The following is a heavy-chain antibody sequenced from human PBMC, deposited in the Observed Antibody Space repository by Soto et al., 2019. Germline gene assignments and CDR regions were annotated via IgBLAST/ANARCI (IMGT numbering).Heavy chain of an antibody. V-gene: IGHV3-23*01. D-gene: IGHD3-16*01. J-gene: IGHJ4*02. Sequence: PGGSLRLSCAASGFTFNNYAMIWVRQAPGKGLEWVSAISDSGGSTYYADSVKGRFSISRDNSKNTLYVQMNNLRADDTAVYYCAKGSRASRPYYFDSWGQGTLVTVSS. CDR1: GFTFNNYA. CDR2: ISDSGGST. CDR3: AKGSRASRPYYFDS.